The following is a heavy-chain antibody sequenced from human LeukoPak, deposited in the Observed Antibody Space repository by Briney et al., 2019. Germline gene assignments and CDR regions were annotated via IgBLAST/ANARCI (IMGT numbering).Heavy chain of an antibody. CDR1: GYTFTDYY. Sequence: ASVKVSCKASGYTFTDYYMHGVRQAPGQGFEWMGWINPNDGDTNYAQKFQGRVTMTRDTSISTAHMEVSRLRSDDTAVYYCARANFLYCSSSTCLFDYWGQGTLVTVSS. CDR3: ARANFLYCSSSTCLFDY. J-gene: IGHJ4*02. V-gene: IGHV1-2*02. D-gene: IGHD2-2*01. CDR2: INPNDGDT.